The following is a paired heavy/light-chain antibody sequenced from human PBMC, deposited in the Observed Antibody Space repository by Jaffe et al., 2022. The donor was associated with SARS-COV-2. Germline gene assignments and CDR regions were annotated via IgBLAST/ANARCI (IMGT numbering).Heavy chain of an antibody. CDR1: GFTFSAAW. CDR2: IKSKTHGGTT. V-gene: IGHV3-15*01. CDR3: TTDCGWDLPAPLFF. D-gene: IGHD2-15*01. J-gene: IGHJ4*02. Sequence: EVQLVESGGGLVKPGGSLRLSCAASGFTFSAAWMTWVRQAPGKGLEWVGRIKSKTHGGTTDYAAPVKGRFTISRDDSKNTLYLQMNSLQIEDTAVYYCTTDCGWDLPAPLFFGGQGTLVTVSS.
Light chain of an antibody. CDR2: WAS. CDR3: QQFYSTRLT. J-gene: IGKJ4*01. CDR1: QSVLYSSNNKNY. Sequence: DIVMTQSPDSLAVSLGERATINCKSSQSVLYSSNNKNYLAWYQQKPGQPPKLLIYWASIRESGVPDRFSGSGSGTDFTLTISSLQAEDVAVYYCQQFYSTRLTFGGGTKVEIK. V-gene: IGKV4-1*01.